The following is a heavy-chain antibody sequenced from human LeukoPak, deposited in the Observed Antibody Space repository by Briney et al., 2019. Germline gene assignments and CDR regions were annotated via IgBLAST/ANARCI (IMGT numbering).Heavy chain of an antibody. V-gene: IGHV3-23*01. D-gene: IGHD5-18*01. CDR3: AKDREGGYSYGPNWFDP. Sequence: GGSLRLSCAASGFTFSSYAMGWVRQAPGKGLEWVSAISGSGGSAYYADSVKGRFTISRDNSKNTLYLQMNSLRAEDTAVYYCAKDREGGYSYGPNWFDPWGQGTLVTVSS. CDR1: GFTFSSYA. J-gene: IGHJ5*02. CDR2: ISGSGGSA.